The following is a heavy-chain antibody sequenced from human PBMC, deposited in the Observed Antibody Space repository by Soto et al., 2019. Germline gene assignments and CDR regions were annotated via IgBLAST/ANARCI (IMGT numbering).Heavy chain of an antibody. CDR2: ISAYNCNT. V-gene: IGHV1-18*01. D-gene: IGHD3-3*01. CDR1: GYTFTSYG. Sequence: ASLKVSCKASGYTFTSYGISWVRQAPGQGLEWMGWISAYNCNTNYAQKLQGRVTMTTDTSTSTAYMEPRSLRSDDTAVYYCARDSYYDFWSGYSGYFDYWGQGTLVTVSS. J-gene: IGHJ4*02. CDR3: ARDSYYDFWSGYSGYFDY.